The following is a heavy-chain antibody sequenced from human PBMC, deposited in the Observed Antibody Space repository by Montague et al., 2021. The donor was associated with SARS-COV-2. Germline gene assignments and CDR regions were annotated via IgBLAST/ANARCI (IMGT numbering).Heavy chain of an antibody. V-gene: IGHV4-39*01. J-gene: IGHJ3*02. D-gene: IGHD3-10*01. CDR3: ARHPPHSPSGNYLVPGGFDI. CDR2: IFQRGGI. CDR1: GGSIGGTNYY. Sequence: SETLSLTCTVPGGSIGGTNYYWNWIRQSPGQGLGWLGNIFQRGGISYNPSLKSRLSISVDTSSNQFSLRLSSVTAADTAAYFCARHPPHSPSGNYLVPGGFDIWGPGTMVTVSS.